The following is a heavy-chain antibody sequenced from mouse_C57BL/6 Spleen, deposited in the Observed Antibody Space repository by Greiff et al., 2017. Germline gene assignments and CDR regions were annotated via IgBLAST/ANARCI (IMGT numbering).Heavy chain of an antibody. V-gene: IGHV1-82*01. CDR1: GYAFSSSW. D-gene: IGHD1-1*01. CDR3: AIYYYGSSYDYYAMDY. CDR2: IYPGDGDT. J-gene: IGHJ4*01. Sequence: VQLQQSGPELVKPGASVKISCKASGYAFSSSWMNWVKQRPGKGLEWIGRIYPGDGDTNYNGKFKGKATLTADKSSSTAYMQLSGLTSEDSAVYFCAIYYYGSSYDYYAMDYWGQGTSVTVSS.